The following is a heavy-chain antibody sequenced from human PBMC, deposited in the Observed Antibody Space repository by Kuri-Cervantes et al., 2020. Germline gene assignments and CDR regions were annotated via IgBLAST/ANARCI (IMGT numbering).Heavy chain of an antibody. D-gene: IGHD3-3*01. CDR1: GFTFSSYW. V-gene: IGHV3-74*01. Sequence: GESLKISCAASGFTFSSYWMNWVRQGPGKGLVWVSRINSDGSSTSYADSVKGRFTISRDNAKNTLYLQMNSLRAEDTAVYYCARDFGAFWSGYYSQGGDMDVWGKGTTVTVSS. J-gene: IGHJ6*03. CDR2: INSDGSST. CDR3: ARDFGAFWSGYYSQGGDMDV.